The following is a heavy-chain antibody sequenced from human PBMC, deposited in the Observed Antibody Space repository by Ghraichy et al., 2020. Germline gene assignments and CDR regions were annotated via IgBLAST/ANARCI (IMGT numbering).Heavy chain of an antibody. D-gene: IGHD3-16*02. CDR2: ISGSGGST. CDR1: GFTFSSYA. V-gene: IGHV3-23*01. Sequence: GGSLRLSCAASGFTFSSYAMSWVRQAPGKGLEWVSAISGSGGSTYYADSVKGRFTISRDNSKNTLYLQMNSLRAEDTAVYYCAKFMITFGGVIVPYYYYGMDVWGQGTTVTVSS. CDR3: AKFMITFGGVIVPYYYYGMDV. J-gene: IGHJ6*02.